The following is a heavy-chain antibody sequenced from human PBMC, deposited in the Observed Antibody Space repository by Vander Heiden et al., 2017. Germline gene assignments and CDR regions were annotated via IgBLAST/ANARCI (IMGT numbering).Heavy chain of an antibody. Sequence: EVQLFASGAGLVQPGGALRLSCAASGFPFSSYAMSRVRQAPWMGLEWVSAISGSGGSTYVADSVKGRFNISRDNSKLTLYLQIPSLRAEDTGVYDLAKDFGWVPENWGQGTLVTVSS. CDR2: ISGSGGST. J-gene: IGHJ4*02. V-gene: IGHV3-23*01. CDR1: GFPFSSYA. CDR3: AKDFGWVPEN. D-gene: IGHD3-10*01.